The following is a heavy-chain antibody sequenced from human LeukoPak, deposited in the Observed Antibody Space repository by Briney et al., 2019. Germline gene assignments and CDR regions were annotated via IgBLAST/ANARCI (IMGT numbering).Heavy chain of an antibody. CDR2: ISAYNGNT. J-gene: IGHJ4*02. CDR1: GYTFTSYG. V-gene: IGHV1-18*01. Sequence: ASVKVSCKASGYTFTSYGISWVRQAPGQGLDWMGWISAYNGNTNYAQKLQGRVTMTTDTSTSTAYKELRSLRSDDTAVYYWARVGASCGGDCYSRDWGQGTLVTVSS. D-gene: IGHD2-21*02. CDR3: ARVGASCGGDCYSRD.